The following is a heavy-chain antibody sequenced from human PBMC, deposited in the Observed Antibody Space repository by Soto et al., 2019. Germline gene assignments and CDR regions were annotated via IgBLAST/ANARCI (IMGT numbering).Heavy chain of an antibody. J-gene: IGHJ6*02. D-gene: IGHD3-16*01. CDR1: GYSFTSYW. CDR3: ASPLGGLYYGMDV. Sequence: GESLKISCKGSGYSFTSYWISWVRQMPGKGLEWMGRIDPSDSYTNYSPSFQGHVTISADKSISTAYLQWSSLKASDTAMYYWASPLGGLYYGMDVWGQGTTVTVSS. CDR2: IDPSDSYT. V-gene: IGHV5-10-1*01.